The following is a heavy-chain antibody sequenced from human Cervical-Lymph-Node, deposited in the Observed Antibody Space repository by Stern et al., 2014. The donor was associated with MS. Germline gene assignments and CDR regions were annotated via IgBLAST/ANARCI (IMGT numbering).Heavy chain of an antibody. Sequence: MQLVESGPGLVKPSQTLSLTCTVSGDSITSSGYYWSWIRQHPGKGLEWIGYIHDSGSAYHNPSLKSRITISLDTSKNQISLKLDSVTAADTAVYYCARMVYDSSTYSYYSDYWGQGTLVTVSS. CDR2: IHDSGSA. V-gene: IGHV4-31*03. CDR3: ARMVYDSSTYSYYSDY. CDR1: GDSITSSGYY. J-gene: IGHJ4*02. D-gene: IGHD3-22*01.